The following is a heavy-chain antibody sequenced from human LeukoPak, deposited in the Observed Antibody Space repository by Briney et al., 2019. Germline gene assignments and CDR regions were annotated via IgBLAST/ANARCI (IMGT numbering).Heavy chain of an antibody. D-gene: IGHD6-13*01. CDR2: IYHSGST. CDR1: GGSISSSNW. J-gene: IGHJ1*01. Sequence: NSSETLSLTCAVSGGSISSSNWWSWVRLPPGKGLEWIGEIYHSGSTNYNPSLKSRVTISVVKSKNQFSLKLSSVTAADTAVYYCASGGIAAAGAEYFHHWGQGTLVTVSS. CDR3: ASGGIAAAGAEYFHH. V-gene: IGHV4-4*02.